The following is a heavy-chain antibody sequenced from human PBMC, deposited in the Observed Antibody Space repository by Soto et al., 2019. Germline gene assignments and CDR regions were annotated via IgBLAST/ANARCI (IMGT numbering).Heavy chain of an antibody. Sequence: GASVKVSCKVSGYTLTELSMHWVRQAPGKGLEWMGGFDPEDGETIYAQKFQGRVTMTEDTSTDTAYMELSSLRSEDTAVYYCATVSYYDSSGYYYYFDYWGQGXLVTVSS. CDR3: ATVSYYDSSGYYYYFDY. CDR2: FDPEDGET. D-gene: IGHD3-22*01. J-gene: IGHJ4*02. V-gene: IGHV1-24*01. CDR1: GYTLTELS.